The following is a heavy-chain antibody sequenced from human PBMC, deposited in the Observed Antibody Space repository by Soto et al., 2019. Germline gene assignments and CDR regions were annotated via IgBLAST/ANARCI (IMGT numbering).Heavy chain of an antibody. D-gene: IGHD2-2*01. CDR1: VGSISSSY. CDR3: ARACSSTSCYDVFDS. V-gene: IGHV4-4*07. Sequence: SEPLSHPCTVSVGSISSSYWGWIRQPAGKGLQWIGRIYTSGSTNYNPSLKSRVTMSVDTSKNQFSLKLSSVTAADTAVYYCARACSSTSCYDVFDSWGQGTLVTVSS. J-gene: IGHJ4*02. CDR2: IYTSGST.